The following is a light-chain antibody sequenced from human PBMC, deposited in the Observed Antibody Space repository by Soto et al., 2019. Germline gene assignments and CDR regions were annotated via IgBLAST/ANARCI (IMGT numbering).Light chain of an antibody. CDR1: SGDVGGYNY. J-gene: IGLJ1*01. Sequence: QSALTQPASASGSPGQSITISCTGTSGDVGGYNYVSWYQQHPGKAPKLMIYDVSNRPSGVSNRFSGSKPGNTASLTISGLQAEDEADYYCSSYTSSSTYVFGTGTKVTVL. CDR3: SSYTSSSTYV. CDR2: DVS. V-gene: IGLV2-14*01.